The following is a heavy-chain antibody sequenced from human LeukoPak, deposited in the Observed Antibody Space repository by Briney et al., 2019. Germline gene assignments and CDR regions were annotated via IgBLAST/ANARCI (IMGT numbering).Heavy chain of an antibody. CDR1: GYSISSGYY. J-gene: IGHJ5*02. CDR3: ARVRNNWNYFSARNNWFDP. Sequence: SETLSLTCAVSGYSISSGYYWGWIRQPPGKGLEWIGSIYHSGSTYYNPSLKSRVTISVDTSKNQFSLKLSSVTTADTAVYYCARVRNNWNYFSARNNWFDPWGQGTLVTVSS. V-gene: IGHV4-38-2*01. CDR2: IYHSGST. D-gene: IGHD1-7*01.